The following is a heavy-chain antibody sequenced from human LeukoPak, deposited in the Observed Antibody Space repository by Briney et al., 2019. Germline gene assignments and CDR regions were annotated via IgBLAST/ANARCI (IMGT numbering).Heavy chain of an antibody. CDR3: ARDSTNSGYDL. CDR1: GYTFTGYY. CDR2: INPNSGGT. Sequence: ASVKVSCKASGYTFTGYYMHWVRQAPGQGLEWMGRINPNSGGTNYAQKFQGRVTMTRDTSINTAYMELSRLRSDDTAVYYCARDSTNSGYDLWGQGTLVTVSS. D-gene: IGHD5-12*01. V-gene: IGHV1-2*06. J-gene: IGHJ4*02.